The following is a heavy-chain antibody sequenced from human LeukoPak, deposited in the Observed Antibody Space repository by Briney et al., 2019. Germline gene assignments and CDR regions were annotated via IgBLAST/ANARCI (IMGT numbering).Heavy chain of an antibody. J-gene: IGHJ3*02. CDR3: ARSSGYYLGDAFDI. CDR1: GGSISSSNW. Sequence: ASETLSLTCAVSGGSISSSNWWSWVRQPPGKGLEWIGEIYHSGSTNYNPSLKSRVTISVDKSKNQFSLKLSSVTAADTAVYYCARSSGYYLGDAFDIWGQGTMVTVSS. D-gene: IGHD3-22*01. CDR2: IYHSGST. V-gene: IGHV4-4*02.